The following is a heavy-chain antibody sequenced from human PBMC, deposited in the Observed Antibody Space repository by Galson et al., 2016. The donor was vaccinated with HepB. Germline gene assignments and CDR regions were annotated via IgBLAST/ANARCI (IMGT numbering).Heavy chain of an antibody. V-gene: IGHV3-30*04. CDR1: GFSFSSFT. CDR2: VSPDGDKG. CDR3: ARARVVTGIYDAFNV. J-gene: IGHJ3*01. Sequence: SLRLSCAASGFSFSSFTMHWVRRAPGTGLEWLALVSPDGDKGYHADSVRGRLIISRDNSRNTVHLHISSLRPDDTATYFCARARVVTGIYDAFNVWGQGTVVTVSS. D-gene: IGHD2-21*02.